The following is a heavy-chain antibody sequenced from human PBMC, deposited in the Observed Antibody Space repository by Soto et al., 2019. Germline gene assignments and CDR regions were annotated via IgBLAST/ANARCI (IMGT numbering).Heavy chain of an antibody. D-gene: IGHD4-17*01. J-gene: IGHJ4*02. CDR3: ASPGRWRAVTPFDF. V-gene: IGHV4-39*01. CDR2: IYQTGST. CDR1: GGSVSSSSLY. Sequence: QLQLQESGPGLVKPSETLSLTCTVSGGSVSSSSLYWGWIRQPPGKGLEWIGSIYQTGSTYYTPSLTSRVTISVDTSKNQFSLKLNSVTVADTAVYYCASPGRWRAVTPFDFWGQGTLVTVSS.